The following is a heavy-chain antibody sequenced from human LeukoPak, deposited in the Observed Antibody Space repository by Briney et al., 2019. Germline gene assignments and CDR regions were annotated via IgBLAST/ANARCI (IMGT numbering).Heavy chain of an antibody. J-gene: IGHJ4*02. D-gene: IGHD6-6*01. CDR2: ISADGNDK. V-gene: IGHV3-30*03. CDR1: GFTFSSYG. Sequence: GRSLSLSCAASGFTFSSYGMHWVRQAPGKELEWVAVISADGNDKYYADSVKGRFTISRDSSKNTLYLQMNSLRAEDTAVYYCAMPYSSSSEGNFDYWGQGTLVTVSS. CDR3: AMPYSSSSEGNFDY.